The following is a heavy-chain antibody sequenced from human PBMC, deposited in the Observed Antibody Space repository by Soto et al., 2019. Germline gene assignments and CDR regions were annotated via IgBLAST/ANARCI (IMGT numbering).Heavy chain of an antibody. CDR1: GDSVSSYY. CDR3: ARHLPRGNSDFVNSFDS. V-gene: IGHV4-59*08. CDR2: IHYSGST. D-gene: IGHD4-4*01. J-gene: IGHJ4*02. Sequence: QVQLQESGPGLVKPSETLSLTCTVSGDSVSSYYWSWIRQPPGKGLEWITYIHYSGSTNCHPSLRGRVSQSVDTSKNQFSLKLTSVTAADTAVYYCARHLPRGNSDFVNSFDSWGQGTLVTVSS.